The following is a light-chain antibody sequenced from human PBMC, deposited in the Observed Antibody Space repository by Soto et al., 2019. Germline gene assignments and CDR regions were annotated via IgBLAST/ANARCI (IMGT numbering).Light chain of an antibody. V-gene: IGKV2-24*01. Sequence: EIVMTQTPLSSSVTLGQPASISCKSSQGLVFSDGKTYLSWLQQRPGQPPRLLISQISNRFSGVLGKFRGSGAGTDFNLQKTRFLAEDAGLYYCMNFNPFRSTFGRGTKL. CDR2: QIS. CDR1: QGLVFSDGKTY. J-gene: IGKJ2*01. CDR3: MNFNPFRST.